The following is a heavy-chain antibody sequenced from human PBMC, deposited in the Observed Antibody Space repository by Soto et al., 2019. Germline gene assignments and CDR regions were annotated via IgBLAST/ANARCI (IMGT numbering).Heavy chain of an antibody. J-gene: IGHJ4*02. CDR2: INHSGST. CDR3: AREKLIAARFCDY. V-gene: IGHV4-34*09. CDR1: GGSFSGYY. D-gene: IGHD6-6*01. Sequence: PSETLSLTCAVYGGSFSGYYWSWIRQPPGKGLEWIGEINHSGSTNYNPSLKSRVTISVDTSKNQFSLKLSSVTAADTAVYYCAREKLIAARFCDYWGQGTLGTVSS.